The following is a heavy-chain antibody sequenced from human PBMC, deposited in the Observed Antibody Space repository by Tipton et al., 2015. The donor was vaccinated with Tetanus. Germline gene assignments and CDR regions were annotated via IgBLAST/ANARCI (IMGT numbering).Heavy chain of an antibody. J-gene: IGHJ4*02. CDR3: ARHPQTSNNLDY. D-gene: IGHD5-24*01. Sequence: TLSLTCSVSGGSISSGDYFWSWIRQLPGKGLECLGNFHHSGSTYYDPSLKSRVTISTDTSKNQFSLRLSSVTAADTAVYYCARHPQTSNNLDYWGQGTLVTVSS. V-gene: IGHV4-31*03. CDR1: GGSISSGDYF. CDR2: FHHSGST.